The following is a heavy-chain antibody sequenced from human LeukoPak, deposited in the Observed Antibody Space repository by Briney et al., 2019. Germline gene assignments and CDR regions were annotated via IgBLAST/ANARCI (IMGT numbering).Heavy chain of an antibody. J-gene: IGHJ4*02. V-gene: IGHV3-48*03. CDR3: ATGGGPGWFGELFRGYFFDY. D-gene: IGHD3-10*01. CDR2: ISSSSGTI. CDR1: GFTFRSYE. Sequence: PGGSLRLSCAASGFTFRSYEMNWVRQAPGKGLEWVSYISSSSGTIYYSDSLKGRFTISRDNAKNSLYLQMNSLRAEDTAVYYCATGGGPGWFGELFRGYFFDYWGQGTLVIVSS.